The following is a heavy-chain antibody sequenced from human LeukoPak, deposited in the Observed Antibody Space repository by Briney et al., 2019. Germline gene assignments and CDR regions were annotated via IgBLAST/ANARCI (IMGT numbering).Heavy chain of an antibody. D-gene: IGHD6-19*01. CDR1: GGSLSSHY. V-gene: IGHV4-59*08. Sequence: SETLSLTCTVSGGSLSSHYWSWIRQPPGKGLEWIGYIYYSGSTNYNPSLKSRVTISVDTSKNQFSLKLSSVTAADTAVYYCARRHSSGWYDWDYWGQGTLVTVSS. CDR3: ARRHSSGWYDWDY. J-gene: IGHJ4*02. CDR2: IYYSGST.